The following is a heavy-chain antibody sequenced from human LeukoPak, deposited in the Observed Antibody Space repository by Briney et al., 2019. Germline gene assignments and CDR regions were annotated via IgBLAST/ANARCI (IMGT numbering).Heavy chain of an antibody. CDR1: GYTFTGYY. J-gene: IGHJ3*02. D-gene: IGHD3-10*01. Sequence: ASVKVCCKASGYTFTGYYMHWVRQAPGQGLEWMGWINPNSGGTNYAQKFQGRATMTRDTSISTAYMELSRLRSDDTAVYYCARASMVRGVIDAFDIWGQGTMVTVSS. CDR3: ARASMVRGVIDAFDI. CDR2: INPNSGGT. V-gene: IGHV1-2*02.